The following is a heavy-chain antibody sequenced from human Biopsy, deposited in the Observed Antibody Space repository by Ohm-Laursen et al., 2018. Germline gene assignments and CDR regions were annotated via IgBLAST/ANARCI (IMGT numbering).Heavy chain of an antibody. CDR2: MTPIP. CDR3: ARRDSLDY. Sequence: ASVKVSCKVSGYTFTSYYMHWVRQAPGQGLEWMGVMTPIPTYAQKFQGRLTLTRDTSTSTVYMELSSLRSEDTAIYYCARRDSLDYWGQGTLVTVSS. J-gene: IGHJ4*02. CDR1: GYTFTSYY. V-gene: IGHV1-46*01.